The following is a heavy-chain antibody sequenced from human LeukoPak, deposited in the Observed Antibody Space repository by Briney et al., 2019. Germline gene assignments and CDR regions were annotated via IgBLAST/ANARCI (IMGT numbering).Heavy chain of an antibody. V-gene: IGHV3-48*04. D-gene: IGHD1-26*01. CDR2: ISSSSNSI. CDR1: GFTFSVYG. Sequence: GGFLRLSCASSGFTFSVYGMNWVRQAPGKGLEWVSYISSSSNSIYYADSVKGRFTISRENAKNSLYLQMNSLRAEDTAVYYCARSTRRDSEIALAEYFQHWGQGTLVTVSS. J-gene: IGHJ1*01. CDR3: ARSTRRDSEIALAEYFQH.